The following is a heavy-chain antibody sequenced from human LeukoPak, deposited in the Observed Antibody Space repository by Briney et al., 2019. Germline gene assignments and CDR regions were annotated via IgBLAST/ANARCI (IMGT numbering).Heavy chain of an antibody. CDR2: IIPIFGTA. Sequence: SVKVSCKASGGTFSTYAISWVRQAPGQGLEWMGGIIPIFGTANYAQKFQGRVTITADESTSTAYMELSSLRSEDTAVYYCARDIVSPSTYCSSTSCATTGLNAFDIWGQGTMVTVSS. V-gene: IGHV1-69*01. CDR1: GGTFSTYA. J-gene: IGHJ3*02. CDR3: ARDIVSPSTYCSSTSCATTGLNAFDI. D-gene: IGHD2-2*01.